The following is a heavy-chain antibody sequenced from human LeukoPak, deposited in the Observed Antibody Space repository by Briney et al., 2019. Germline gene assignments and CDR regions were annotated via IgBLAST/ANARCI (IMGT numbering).Heavy chain of an antibody. CDR3: ARESPRLHYFDY. V-gene: IGHV3-33*01. CDR2: IWYDGSNK. Sequence: GGSLRLSCAASGFTFSSYGMHWVRQAPGKGPEWVAVIWYDGSNKYYADSVKGRFTISRDNSKNTLYLQMNSLRAEDTAVYYCARESPRLHYFDYWGQGTLVTVSS. D-gene: IGHD5-12*01. CDR1: GFTFSSYG. J-gene: IGHJ4*02.